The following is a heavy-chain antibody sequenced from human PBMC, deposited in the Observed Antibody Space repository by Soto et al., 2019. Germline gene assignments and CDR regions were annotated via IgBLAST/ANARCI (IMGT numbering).Heavy chain of an antibody. Sequence: SVKVSCKASGGTFSSYAISWVRQAPGQGLEWMGGIIPIFGTANYAQKFQGRVTITADESTSTAYMELSSLRSEDTAVYYCARDQRTAIPFNLWDIWGQGTMVTVSS. CDR1: GGTFSSYA. CDR2: IIPIFGTA. D-gene: IGHD5-18*01. V-gene: IGHV1-69*13. CDR3: ARDQRTAIPFNLWDI. J-gene: IGHJ3*02.